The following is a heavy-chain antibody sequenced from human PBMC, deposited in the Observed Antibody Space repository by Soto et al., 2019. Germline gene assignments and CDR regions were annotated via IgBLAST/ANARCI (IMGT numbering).Heavy chain of an antibody. CDR3: ALTMVRGANQTQYNWFDP. J-gene: IGHJ5*02. CDR1: GYTFTGYY. Sequence: QVQLVQSGAEVKKPGASVKVSCKASGYTFTGYYMHWVRQAPGQGLEWMGWINPNSGGTNYAQKFQGWVTMTRDTSISTAYMELSRLRSDDTAVYYCALTMVRGANQTQYNWFDPWGQGTLVTVSS. D-gene: IGHD3-10*01. CDR2: INPNSGGT. V-gene: IGHV1-2*04.